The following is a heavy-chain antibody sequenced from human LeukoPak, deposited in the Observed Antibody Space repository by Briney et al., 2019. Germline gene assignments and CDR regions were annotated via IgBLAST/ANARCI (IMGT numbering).Heavy chain of an antibody. V-gene: IGHV1-69*04. CDR3: ASEIENVDTGIEY. CDR1: GGTFSSYA. J-gene: IGHJ4*02. Sequence: SVKVSCKASGGTFSSYAISWVRQAPGQGLDWMGRVIPILGMANYAQKFQGRVKITADKSTTTAYMELSSLRSEDTAVYFRASEIENVDTGIEYWGQGTLVTVSS. D-gene: IGHD5-18*01. CDR2: VIPILGMA.